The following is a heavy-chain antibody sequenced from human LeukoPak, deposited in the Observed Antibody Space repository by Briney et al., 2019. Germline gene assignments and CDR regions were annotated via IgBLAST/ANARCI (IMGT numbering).Heavy chain of an antibody. CDR2: ISYDGSNK. D-gene: IGHD6-19*01. CDR3: ARGHQIAVAGSGAFDI. CDR1: GFTFSSYA. V-gene: IGHV3-30-3*01. Sequence: GGSLRLSCAASGFTFSSYAMPWVRQAPGKGLEWVAVISYDGSNKYYADSVKGRFTISRDNSKNTLYLQMNSMRAEDTAVYYCARGHQIAVAGSGAFDIWGQGTMVTVSS. J-gene: IGHJ3*02.